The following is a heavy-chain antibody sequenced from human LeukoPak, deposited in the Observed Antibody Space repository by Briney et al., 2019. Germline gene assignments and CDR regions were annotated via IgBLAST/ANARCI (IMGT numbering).Heavy chain of an antibody. J-gene: IGHJ4*02. CDR1: GFSLSTSGVG. D-gene: IGHD3-9*01. V-gene: IGHV2-5*01. CDR3: ARAVYDFLTSSTNFFDF. CDR2: IYWNDDK. Sequence: SGPTLVNPTQTLTLTCTVSGFSLSTSGVGVGWIRQPPGKALEWLALIYWNDDKRYSPSLKSRLSLTTDTSKNQVVLTMTSMDPVDTATYDCARAVYDFLTSSTNFFDFWGQGTLVTVSS.